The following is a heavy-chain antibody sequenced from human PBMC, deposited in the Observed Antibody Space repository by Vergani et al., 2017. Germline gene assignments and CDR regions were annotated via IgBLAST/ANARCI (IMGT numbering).Heavy chain of an antibody. CDR2: INPNSGGT. D-gene: IGHD2-21*01. Sequence: QVQLVQSGAEVKKPGASVKVSCKASGYTFTGYYMHWVRQAPGQGLEWMGWINPNSGGTNYAQKFQGRVTMTRDTSISTAYMELSRLRADDTAVYYCAREGRGIVVTTNWFDPWGQGTLVTVSS. CDR1: GYTFTGYY. V-gene: IGHV1-2*02. J-gene: IGHJ5*02. CDR3: AREGRGIVVTTNWFDP.